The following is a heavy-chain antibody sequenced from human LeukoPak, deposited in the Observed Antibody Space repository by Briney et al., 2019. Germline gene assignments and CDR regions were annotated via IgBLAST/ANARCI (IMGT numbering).Heavy chain of an antibody. CDR3: ARAETNHYDFWSGYSSGWGYYYGMDV. Sequence: SETLSLTCAVYGGSFSGYYWSWIRQPPGKGLEWIGEINHSGSTNYNPSLKSRVTISVDTSKNQFSLKLSSVTAADTAVYYCARAETNHYDFWSGYSSGWGYYYGMDVWGQGTMVTVSS. D-gene: IGHD3-3*01. J-gene: IGHJ6*02. V-gene: IGHV4-34*01. CDR2: INHSGST. CDR1: GGSFSGYY.